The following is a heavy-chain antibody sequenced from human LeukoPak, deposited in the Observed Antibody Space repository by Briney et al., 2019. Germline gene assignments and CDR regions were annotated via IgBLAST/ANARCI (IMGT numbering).Heavy chain of an antibody. CDR3: ARDSGGGNAFDI. V-gene: IGHV4-39*07. Sequence: SETLSLTCAVSGGSISSSSYYWGWIRQPPGKGLEWIGSIYYSGSTYYNPSLKSRVTISVDTSKNQFSLKLSSVTAADTAVYYCARDSGGGNAFDIWGQGTMVTVSS. J-gene: IGHJ3*02. CDR2: IYYSGST. D-gene: IGHD3-16*01. CDR1: GGSISSSSYY.